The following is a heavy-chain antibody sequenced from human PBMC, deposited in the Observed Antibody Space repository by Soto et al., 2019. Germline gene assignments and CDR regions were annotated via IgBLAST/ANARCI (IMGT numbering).Heavy chain of an antibody. CDR3: AIVGARPPDY. D-gene: IGHD1-26*01. CDR1: GYTFTSYD. Sequence: GASVKVSCKASGYTFTSYDINWVRQATGQGLEWMGWMNPNSGNTGYAQKFQGRVTVTRNTAINTAYMELSSLSSEDTAVYYCAIVGARPPDYWGQGTLVTVSS. V-gene: IGHV1-8*02. J-gene: IGHJ4*02. CDR2: MNPNSGNT.